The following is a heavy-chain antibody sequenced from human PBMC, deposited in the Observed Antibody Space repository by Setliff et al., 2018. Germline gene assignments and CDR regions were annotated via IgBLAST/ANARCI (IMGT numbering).Heavy chain of an antibody. D-gene: IGHD6-13*01. Sequence: GGSLRLSCAASGFTFSSYWMNWVRQAPGKGLEWVANIKQDGSSTTYEDSVKGRFTISRDNAKNSLYLQMNSLRAEDTAVYYCARDPGKGIAAAGSYWGQGTLVTVSS. CDR1: GFTFSSYW. J-gene: IGHJ4*02. CDR2: IKQDGSST. V-gene: IGHV3-7*01. CDR3: ARDPGKGIAAAGSY.